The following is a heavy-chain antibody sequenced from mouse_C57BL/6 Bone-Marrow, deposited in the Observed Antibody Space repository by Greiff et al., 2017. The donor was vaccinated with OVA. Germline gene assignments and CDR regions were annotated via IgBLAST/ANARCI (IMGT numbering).Heavy chain of an antibody. CDR2: ISDGGSYT. CDR1: GFTFSSYA. J-gene: IGHJ2*01. Sequence: EVMLVESGGGLVKPGGSLKLSCAASGFTFSSYAMSWVRQTPEKRLEWVATISDGGSYTYYPDNVKGRFTISRDNAKNNLYLQMSHLKSEDTAMYYCARVWDYWGQGTTLTVS. CDR3: ARVWDY. V-gene: IGHV5-4*03.